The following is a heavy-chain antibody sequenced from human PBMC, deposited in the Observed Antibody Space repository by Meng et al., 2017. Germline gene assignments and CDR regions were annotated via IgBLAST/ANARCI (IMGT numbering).Heavy chain of an antibody. CDR2: ISSSGSTI. V-gene: IGHV3-48*03. J-gene: IGHJ3*02. D-gene: IGHD3-10*01. CDR3: ASPGELLWFGELLGRGAFDI. Sequence: GESLKTPCAAPGFTLSSYEMNWVRQAPGKGLEWVSYISSSGSTIYYADSVKGRFTISRDNAKNSLYLQMNSLRAVDTAVYYWASPGELLWFGELLGRGAFDIWGQGTMVTVSS. CDR1: GFTLSSYE.